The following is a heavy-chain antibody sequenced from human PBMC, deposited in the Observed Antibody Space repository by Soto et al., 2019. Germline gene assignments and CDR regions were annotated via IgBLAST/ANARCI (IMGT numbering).Heavy chain of an antibody. CDR3: ARGMGMIGAFDI. CDR2: IYYSGST. J-gene: IGHJ3*02. V-gene: IGHV4-31*03. D-gene: IGHD7-27*01. CDR1: GGSISSGGYY. Sequence: QVQLQESGPGLVKPSQTLSLTYTVSGGSISSGGYYWSWIRQHPGKGLEWIGYIYYSGSTYYNPSLKSRVTISVDTSKNQFSLKLSSVTAADTAVYYCARGMGMIGAFDIWGQGTMVTVSS.